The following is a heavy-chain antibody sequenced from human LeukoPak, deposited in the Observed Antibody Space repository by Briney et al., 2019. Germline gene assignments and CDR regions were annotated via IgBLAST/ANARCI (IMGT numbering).Heavy chain of an antibody. CDR3: AKQAAVAPFDY. CDR1: GFTFSRYG. D-gene: IGHD2-15*01. J-gene: IGHJ4*02. Sequence: TGRSLRLSCAASGFTFSRYGMHWVRQAPGKGLEWVAVIWYDGTNKYYADSVKGRFTISRDNSKNTLYLQMNGLRAEDTAVYYCAKQAAVAPFDYWGQGTLVTVSS. V-gene: IGHV3-33*06. CDR2: IWYDGTNK.